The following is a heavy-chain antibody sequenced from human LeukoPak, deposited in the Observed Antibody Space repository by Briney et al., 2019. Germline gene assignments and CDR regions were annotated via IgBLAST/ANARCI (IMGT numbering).Heavy chain of an antibody. CDR2: INHSGST. Sequence: PSETLSLTCAVYGVSFSGYYWSWIRQPPGKGLEWIGEINHSGSTNYNPSLKSRVTISVDTSKNQFSLKLSSVTAADTAVYYCARETLDMDSGYDYGVDYWGQGTLVTVSS. J-gene: IGHJ4*02. CDR3: ARETLDMDSGYDYGVDY. CDR1: GVSFSGYY. V-gene: IGHV4-34*01. D-gene: IGHD5-12*01.